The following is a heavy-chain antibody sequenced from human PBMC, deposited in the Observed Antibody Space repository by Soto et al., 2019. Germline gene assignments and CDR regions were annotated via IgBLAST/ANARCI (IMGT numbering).Heavy chain of an antibody. CDR1: GGTFSSYA. Sequence: SVKVSCKASGGTFSSYAISWVRQTPGQGLEWMGGIIPIFGTANYAQKFQGRVTITADESTSTAYMELSSLRSEDTAVYYCASGTTYYYGSGSYRAAAFDYWGQGTLVTVSS. D-gene: IGHD3-10*01. CDR2: IIPIFGTA. J-gene: IGHJ4*02. V-gene: IGHV1-69*13. CDR3: ASGTTYYYGSGSYRAAAFDY.